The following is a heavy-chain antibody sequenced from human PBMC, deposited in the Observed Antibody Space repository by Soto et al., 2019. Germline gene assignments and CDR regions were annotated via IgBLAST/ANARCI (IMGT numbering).Heavy chain of an antibody. CDR2: FDPEDGET. V-gene: IGHV1-24*01. J-gene: IGHJ4*02. D-gene: IGHD6-19*01. CDR3: ATDPRAVAGTSAPNFDY. CDR1: GYTLTELS. Sequence: GASVKVSCKVSGYTLTELSMHWVRQAPGKGLEWMGGFDPEDGETIYAQKFQGRVTMTEDTSTDTAYMELSSLRSEDTAVYYCATDPRAVAGTSAPNFDYWGQGTLVTVSS.